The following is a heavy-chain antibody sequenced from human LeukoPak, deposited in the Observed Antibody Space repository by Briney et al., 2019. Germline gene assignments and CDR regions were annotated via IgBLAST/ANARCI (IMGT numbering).Heavy chain of an antibody. CDR1: GFTFSSYS. CDR3: ARAGYSYGYSYYYYGMDV. CDR2: ISSSSSYI. V-gene: IGHV3-21*01. J-gene: IGHJ6*02. Sequence: GGSLRLSCAASGFTFSSYSMNWVRQAPGKGLECVSSISSSSSYIYYADSVKGRFTISRDNAKNSLYLQMNSLRAEDTAVYYCARAGYSYGYSYYYYGMDVWGQGTTVTVSS. D-gene: IGHD5-18*01.